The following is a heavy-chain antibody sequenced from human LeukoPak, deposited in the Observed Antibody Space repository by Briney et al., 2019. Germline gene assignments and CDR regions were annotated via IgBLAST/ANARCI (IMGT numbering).Heavy chain of an antibody. CDR3: ARPTLGYCSSTSCYGGFDY. Sequence: ASVKVSCKASGGTFSSYAISWVRQAPGQGLEWMGWISAYNGNTNYAQKLQGRVTMTTDTSTSTAYMELRSLRSDDTAVYYCARPTLGYCSSTSCYGGFDYWGQGTLVTVSS. D-gene: IGHD2-2*01. CDR2: ISAYNGNT. CDR1: GGTFSSYA. J-gene: IGHJ4*02. V-gene: IGHV1-18*01.